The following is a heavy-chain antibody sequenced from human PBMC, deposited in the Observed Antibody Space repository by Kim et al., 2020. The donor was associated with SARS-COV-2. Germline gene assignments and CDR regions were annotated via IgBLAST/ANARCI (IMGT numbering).Heavy chain of an antibody. CDR1: GFTFDDYA. Sequence: GGSLRLSCVGSGFTFDDYAMHWVRQVPGMGMELVSSMNWNGENVGQADSVKGRFTISRDTARNCLLLQMNSLRPEASALYYCVKEKSRYFDSGRLRSFDP. V-gene: IGHV3-9*01. CDR3: VKEKSRYFDSGRLRSFDP. D-gene: IGHD3-10*01. CDR2: MNWNGENV. J-gene: IGHJ5*02.